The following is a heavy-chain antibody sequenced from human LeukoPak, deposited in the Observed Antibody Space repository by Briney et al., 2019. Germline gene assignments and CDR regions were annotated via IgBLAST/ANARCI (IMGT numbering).Heavy chain of an antibody. CDR3: TTGYGDSPWAFDI. Sequence: GGSLRLSCAASGFIFSSYGMHWVRQAPGKGLEWVAFIRSDGSNKYYADSVKGRFTISRDNSKNTLYLQMNSLRAEDTAVYYCTTGYGDSPWAFDIWGQGTMVTVSS. CDR1: GFIFSSYG. J-gene: IGHJ3*02. V-gene: IGHV3-30*02. D-gene: IGHD4-17*01. CDR2: IRSDGSNK.